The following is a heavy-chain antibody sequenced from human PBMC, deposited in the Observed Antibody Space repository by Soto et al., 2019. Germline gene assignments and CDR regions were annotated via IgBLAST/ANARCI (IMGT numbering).Heavy chain of an antibody. CDR3: ARAPYYGFWSGYTNWFDP. V-gene: IGHV1-8*01. J-gene: IGHJ5*02. CDR1: GYTFTSYD. D-gene: IGHD3-3*01. CDR2: MNPNSGNT. Sequence: ASVKVSCKASGYTFTSYDINWVRQATXQGLEWMGWMNPNSGNTGYAQKFQGRVTMTRNTSISTAYMELSSLRSEDTAVYYCARAPYYGFWSGYTNWFDPWGQGTLVTVSS.